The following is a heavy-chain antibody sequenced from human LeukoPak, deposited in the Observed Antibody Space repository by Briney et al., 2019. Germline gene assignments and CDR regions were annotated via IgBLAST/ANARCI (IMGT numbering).Heavy chain of an antibody. V-gene: IGHV3-23*01. Sequence: PGGSLRLSCAASGFTFSSYAMSWVRQAPGKGLEWVSAISGSGGSTYYADSVKGRFTISRDNSKNTLYLQMNSLRAEDTAVYYCAKDLRLLWFGELYYWGQGTLVTVSS. CDR2: ISGSGGST. J-gene: IGHJ4*02. CDR3: AKDLRLLWFGELYY. D-gene: IGHD3-10*01. CDR1: GFTFSSYA.